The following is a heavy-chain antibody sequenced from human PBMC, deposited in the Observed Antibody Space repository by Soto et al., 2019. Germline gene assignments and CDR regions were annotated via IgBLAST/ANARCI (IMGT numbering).Heavy chain of an antibody. CDR1: GGSFSGYY. D-gene: IGHD6-19*01. V-gene: IGHV4-34*01. J-gene: IGHJ6*02. CDR3: ARGGSSGRGNRYYYYYYGMDV. Sequence: PSETLSLTCAVYGGSFSGYYWSWIRQPPGKGLEWIGEINHSGSTNYNPSLKSRVTISVDTSKNQFSLKLSSVTAADTAVYYCARGGSSGRGNRYYYYYYGMDVWGQGTTVTVSS. CDR2: INHSGST.